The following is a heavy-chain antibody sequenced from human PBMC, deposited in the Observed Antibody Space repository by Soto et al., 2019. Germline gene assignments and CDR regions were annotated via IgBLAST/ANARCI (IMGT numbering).Heavy chain of an antibody. Sequence: PGGSLRLSCAASGFTFSSYWMSWVRQAPGKGLEWVANIKQDGSEKYYVDSVKGRFTISRDNAKNSLYLQMNSLRAEDTAVYYCARDLTLDIVVVPAANGLDYWGQGTRVTVSS. CDR1: GFTFSSYW. CDR3: ARDLTLDIVVVPAANGLDY. D-gene: IGHD2-2*03. J-gene: IGHJ4*02. CDR2: IKQDGSEK. V-gene: IGHV3-7*01.